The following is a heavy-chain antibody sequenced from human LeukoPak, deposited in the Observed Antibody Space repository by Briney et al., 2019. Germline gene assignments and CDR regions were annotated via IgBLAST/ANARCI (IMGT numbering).Heavy chain of an antibody. CDR1: GYTFTSYG. CDR3: ARDHCSGGRCYSDY. D-gene: IGHD2-15*01. J-gene: IGHJ4*02. V-gene: IGHV1-18*01. Sequence: ASVKVSCKASGYTFTSYGISWVRQAPGQGLEWMGGISAYNGKTNYAQKFQGRVTITTDTSTSTAYMELRSLRSDDTAVYYCARDHCSGGRCYSDYWGQGTLVTVSS. CDR2: ISAYNGKT.